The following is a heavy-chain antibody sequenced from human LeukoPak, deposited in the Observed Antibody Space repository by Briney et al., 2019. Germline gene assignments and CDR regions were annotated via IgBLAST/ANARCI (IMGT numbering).Heavy chain of an antibody. CDR3: ARGVNYYGSGSYTFDP. CDR2: INPSGGST. D-gene: IGHD3-10*01. CDR1: GYTFTSYY. J-gene: IGHJ5*02. Sequence: ASVKVSCKASGYTFTSYYMHWVRQAPGQGLEWMGIINPSGGSTSYAQKFQGRVTMTRDTSTSTVYMELSSLRSEDTAVYYCARGVNYYGSGSYTFDPWGQGTLVTVSS. V-gene: IGHV1-46*01.